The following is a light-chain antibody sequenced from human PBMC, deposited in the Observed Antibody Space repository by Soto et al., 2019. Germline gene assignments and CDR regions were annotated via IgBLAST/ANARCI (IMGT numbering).Light chain of an antibody. CDR2: AAS. J-gene: IGKJ2*01. CDR1: QSVINY. Sequence: DIQLTQSPSSLSASVGDRVTITCRASQSVINYLNWYQQKPGKAPDPLIYAASSLRSGVPSRFSGSGSGTEFTLTISSLQPEDFATYYCQQTYRSYTFGQGTKLEIK. V-gene: IGKV1-39*01. CDR3: QQTYRSYT.